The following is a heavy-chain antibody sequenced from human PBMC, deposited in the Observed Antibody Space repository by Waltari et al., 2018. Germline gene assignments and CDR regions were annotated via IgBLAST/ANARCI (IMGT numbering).Heavy chain of an antibody. V-gene: IGHV1-69-2*01. CDR1: GYTFTDYY. CDR3: ATALVGATNYYYYGMDV. D-gene: IGHD1-26*01. Sequence: EVQLVQSGAEVKKPGATVKLSCKVSGYTFTDYYMHWEQQAPGQGLEWMGIVDPEDGETIYAEKFQGRVTITADTSTDTAYMELSSLRSEDTAVYYCATALVGATNYYYYGMDVWGQGTTVTVSS. CDR2: VDPEDGET. J-gene: IGHJ6*02.